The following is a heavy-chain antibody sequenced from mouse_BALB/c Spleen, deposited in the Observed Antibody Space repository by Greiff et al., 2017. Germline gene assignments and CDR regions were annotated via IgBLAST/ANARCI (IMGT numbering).Heavy chain of an antibody. J-gene: IGHJ3*01. CDR3: ARGWGNGGAWFAY. CDR2: ISDGGSYT. Sequence: EVQVVESGGGLVKPGGSLKLSCAASGFTFSDYYMYWVRQTPEKRLEWVATISDGGSYTYYPDSVKGRFTISRDNAKNNLYLQMSSLKSEDTAMYYCARGWGNGGAWFAYWGQGTLVTVSA. D-gene: IGHD2-1*01. CDR1: GFTFSDYY. V-gene: IGHV5-4*02.